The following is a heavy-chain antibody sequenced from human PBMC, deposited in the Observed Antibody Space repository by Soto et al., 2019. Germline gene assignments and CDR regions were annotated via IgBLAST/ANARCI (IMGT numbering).Heavy chain of an antibody. CDR1: GGSISSSSYY. D-gene: IGHD6-6*01. CDR2: IYYSGST. Sequence: SETLSLTCTVSGGSISSSSYYWGWIRQPPGKGLEWIGSIYYSGSTYYNPSLKSRVTISVDTSKNQFSLKLSSVTAADTAVYYCARGFEYSSSSVGVPDWGQGTLVTVSS. V-gene: IGHV4-39*01. CDR3: ARGFEYSSSSVGVPD. J-gene: IGHJ4*02.